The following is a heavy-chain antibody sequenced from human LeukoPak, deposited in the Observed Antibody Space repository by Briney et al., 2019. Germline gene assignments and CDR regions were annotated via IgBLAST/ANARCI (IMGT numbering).Heavy chain of an antibody. D-gene: IGHD2-2*02. V-gene: IGHV3-11*04. CDR2: ISSSGSTI. CDR3: ARDAGYCSSTSCYTEF. CDR1: GFSVSSIY. J-gene: IGHJ4*02. Sequence: PGGSLRLSCAASGFSVSSIYMNWIRQAPGKGLEWVSYISSSGSTIYYADSVKGRFTISRDNAKNSLYPQMNSLRAEDTAVYYCARDAGYCSSTSCYTEFGGQGTLVTVSS.